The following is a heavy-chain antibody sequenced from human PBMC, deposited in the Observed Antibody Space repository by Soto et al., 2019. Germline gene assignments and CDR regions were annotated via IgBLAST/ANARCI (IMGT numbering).Heavy chain of an antibody. D-gene: IGHD2-15*01. CDR3: AHEVPSTRNWFDP. V-gene: IGHV4-61*01. CDR1: CASVSTPTYY. CDR2: ISNSGST. J-gene: IGHJ5*02. Sequence: SETLSLTCFVSCASVSTPTYYWTWIRQPPGKGLEWIGYISNSGSTNYNPSLQSRITISADTSKNQFSLKLTDVDPVDTATYYCAHEVPSTRNWFDPWGQGTLVTVSS.